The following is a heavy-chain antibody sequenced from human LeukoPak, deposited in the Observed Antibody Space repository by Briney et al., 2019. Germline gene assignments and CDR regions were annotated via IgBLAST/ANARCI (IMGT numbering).Heavy chain of an antibody. D-gene: IGHD2-2*01. V-gene: IGHV4-39*07. CDR3: AILGVPANY. CDR2: IYHSGST. Sequence: SETLSLTCTVSGGSISSSSYYWGWIRQPPGKGLEWIGSIYHSGSTNYNPSLKSRVTISVDKSKNQFSLKLSSVTAADTAVYYCAILGVPANYWGQGTLVTVSS. CDR1: GGSISSSSYY. J-gene: IGHJ4*02.